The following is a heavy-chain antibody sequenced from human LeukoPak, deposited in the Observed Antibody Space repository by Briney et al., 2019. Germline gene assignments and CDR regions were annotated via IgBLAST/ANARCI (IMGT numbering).Heavy chain of an antibody. J-gene: IGHJ4*02. D-gene: IGHD3-22*01. V-gene: IGHV1-3*01. CDR3: ARVLRYYDSSGYYYEGDYFDY. CDR1: GYTFTSYA. Sequence: ASVKASCKASGYTFTSYAMHWVRQAPGQRLEWMGWINAGNGNTKYSQKFQGRVTITRDTSASTAYMELSSLRSEDTAVYYCARVLRYYDSSGYYYEGDYFDYWGQGTLVTASS. CDR2: INAGNGNT.